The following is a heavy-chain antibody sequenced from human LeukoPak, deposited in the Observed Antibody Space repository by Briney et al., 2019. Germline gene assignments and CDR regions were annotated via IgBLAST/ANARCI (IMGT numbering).Heavy chain of an antibody. D-gene: IGHD5-18*01. CDR3: AKYDGYSYGSYYTMDV. CDR1: GGSFSGYY. Sequence: PSETLSLTCAVYGGSFSGYYWSWVRQAPGKGLEWVSGISGSGGSTNYADSVKGRFTISRDNSKNTLYLQMNSLRAEDTAVYYCAKYDGYSYGSYYTMDVWGQGTTVTVSS. CDR2: ISGSGGST. V-gene: IGHV3-23*01. J-gene: IGHJ6*02.